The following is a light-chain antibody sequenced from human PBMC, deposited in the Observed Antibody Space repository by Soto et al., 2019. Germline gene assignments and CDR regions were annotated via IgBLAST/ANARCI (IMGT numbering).Light chain of an antibody. J-gene: IGKJ4*01. V-gene: IGKV1-33*01. Sequence: DIQMTQSPSSLSASVGDRVTITCQASQDISNYLNWYQQKPGKAPKLLIYDASNLETGVPSRFSGSGSGTEFTLTISSLQPEDFATYYCLQHNSYPQLTFGGGTKVDIK. CDR1: QDISNY. CDR3: LQHNSYPQLT. CDR2: DAS.